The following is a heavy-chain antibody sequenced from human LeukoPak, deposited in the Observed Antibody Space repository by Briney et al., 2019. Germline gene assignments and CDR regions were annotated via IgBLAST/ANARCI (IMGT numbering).Heavy chain of an antibody. V-gene: IGHV4-59*11. J-gene: IGHJ6*03. CDR3: ARDDWRRYYDSSGYYYYYYYYMDV. Sequence: SETLSLTCTVSGGSISSHYWSWIRQPPGKGLEWIGHIHYSGGTNYNPPLKSRVTISVETSANQFSLRLSSVTAADTAVYYCARDDWRRYYDSSGYYYYYYYYMDVWGKGTTVTVSS. D-gene: IGHD3-22*01. CDR2: IHYSGGT. CDR1: GGSISSHY.